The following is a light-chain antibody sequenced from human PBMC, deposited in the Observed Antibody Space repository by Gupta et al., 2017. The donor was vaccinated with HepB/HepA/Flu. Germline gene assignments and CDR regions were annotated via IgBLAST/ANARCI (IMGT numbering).Light chain of an antibody. Sequence: DIVMTQSPDSLAVSLGERATINCKSSQSSLYRSNNKNYLAWYQQKPGQPPKLLIYWASTRESGVPDRFSGSGSGTDFTLTISSLQAEDVAVYYCQQEDNTPCIFGQGTKVDIK. CDR2: WAS. CDR1: QSSLYRSNNKNY. V-gene: IGKV4-1*01. CDR3: QQEDNTPCI. J-gene: IGKJ2*02.